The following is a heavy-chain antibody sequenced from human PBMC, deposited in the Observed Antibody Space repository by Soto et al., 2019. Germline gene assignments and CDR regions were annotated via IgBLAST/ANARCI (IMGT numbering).Heavy chain of an antibody. CDR1: GYTFTAYA. Sequence: QVQLAQSGAEEKKPGPSVKDSCKASGYTFTAYAMHWVRQAPGQRLEWMGWINAANGNTKYSQKFQGRVTITRDTSASTAYMALSSLTSEDTSVYYCTRSAVSPFGGLIGPFDYWGQGNLVSVSS. CDR2: INAANGNT. CDR3: TRSAVSPFGGLIGPFDY. V-gene: IGHV1-3*05. D-gene: IGHD3-16*02. J-gene: IGHJ4*02.